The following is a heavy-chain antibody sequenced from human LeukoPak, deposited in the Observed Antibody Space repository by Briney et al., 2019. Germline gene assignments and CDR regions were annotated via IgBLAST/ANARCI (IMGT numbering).Heavy chain of an antibody. V-gene: IGHV3-49*04. D-gene: IGHD3-3*01. Sequence: GGSLRLSCTASGFTFGDYAMSWVRQAPGKGLEWAGFIRSKAYGGTTEYAASVKGRFTISRDDSKSIAYLQMNSLKTEDTAVYYCTRDPSGYGAYFDYWGQGTLVTVSS. J-gene: IGHJ4*02. CDR3: TRDPSGYGAYFDY. CDR2: IRSKAYGGTT. CDR1: GFTFGDYA.